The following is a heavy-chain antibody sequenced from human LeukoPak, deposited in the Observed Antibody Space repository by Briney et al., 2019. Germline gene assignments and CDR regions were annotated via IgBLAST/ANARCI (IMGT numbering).Heavy chain of an antibody. Sequence: GGSLRLSCAASGFTFTTYWMSWVRQPPGKGLEWVANIKQDGTEKYYVDSVKGRFTISRDNAKNSLYLQMNSLRVEGTAVYYCARGGVGDILTGYCIGAYWGQGTLVTVSS. CDR1: GFTFTTYW. V-gene: IGHV3-7*01. CDR3: ARGGVGDILTGYCIGAY. J-gene: IGHJ4*02. D-gene: IGHD3-9*01. CDR2: IKQDGTEK.